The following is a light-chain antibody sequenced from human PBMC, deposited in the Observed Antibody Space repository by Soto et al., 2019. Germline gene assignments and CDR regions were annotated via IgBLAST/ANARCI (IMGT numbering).Light chain of an antibody. CDR3: QQYYIYPLT. CDR1: QSIITW. Sequence: DIQMTQSPSTLPASVGDRVTITCRASQSIITWLAGFQQAPGKAPKILISDASSLKSGVPSRFSGSGSGTEFTPTNSSLQPDDFATYYCQQYYIYPLTFGGGTQVEI. CDR2: DAS. J-gene: IGKJ4*01. V-gene: IGKV1-5*01.